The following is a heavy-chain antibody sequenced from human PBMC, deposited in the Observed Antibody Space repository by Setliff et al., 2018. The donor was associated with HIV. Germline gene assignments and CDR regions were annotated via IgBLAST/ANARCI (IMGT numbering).Heavy chain of an antibody. CDR1: GYNFINHW. D-gene: IGHD3-22*01. J-gene: IGHJ4*02. CDR3: ARLGDDNSGYYQY. V-gene: IGHV5-51*01. CDR2: IDPRDSDT. Sequence: PGESLKISCKGSGYNFINHWISWVRQMPGKGLEWMGRIDPRDSDTMYSPSLQGQVTISADKSITTAYLQWSSLKASDTAMYYCARLGDDNSGYYQYWGQGTLVTVSS.